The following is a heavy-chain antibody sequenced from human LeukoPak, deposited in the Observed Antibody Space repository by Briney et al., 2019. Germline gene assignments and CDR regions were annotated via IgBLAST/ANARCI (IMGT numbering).Heavy chain of an antibody. D-gene: IGHD5-12*01. CDR2: ISDRGSST. V-gene: IGHV3-23*01. Sequence: GGSLRLSCAASGFTFSSYAMSWVRQAPGKGLEWVSAISDRGSSTYYADSVEGGFTISRDNSKNTLYLQMNSLRAEDTALYYCAKHRGQYFDYWGQGTLVTVSS. CDR3: AKHRGQYFDY. CDR1: GFTFSSYA. J-gene: IGHJ4*02.